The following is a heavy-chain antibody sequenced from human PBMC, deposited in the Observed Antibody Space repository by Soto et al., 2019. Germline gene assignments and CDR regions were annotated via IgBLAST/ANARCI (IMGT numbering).Heavy chain of an antibody. Sequence: PRETLSLTCAVYGGSFSGHYWSWIRQPPGKGLEWIGYIYYSGSTYYNPSLTSRVTIAVDTTKNQFSLKLSSVAAADTAVYYCASVSYFSAFDYWGQGTLVTVSS. CDR1: GGSFSGHY. CDR3: ASVSYFSAFDY. V-gene: IGHV4-59*08. J-gene: IGHJ4*02. CDR2: IYYSGST. D-gene: IGHD2-15*01.